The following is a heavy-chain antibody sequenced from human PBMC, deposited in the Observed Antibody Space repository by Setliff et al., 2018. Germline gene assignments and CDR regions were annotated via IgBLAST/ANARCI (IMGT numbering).Heavy chain of an antibody. CDR2: IYYRGDT. J-gene: IGHJ4*02. CDR1: GGSISSGVYY. CDR3: ARDRSYYASGSFTKWFDY. V-gene: IGHV4-39*07. D-gene: IGHD3-10*01. Sequence: SETLSLTCTVSGGSISSGVYYWAWIRLPPGKGLEWIGRIYYRGDTYYNASLKSRVTMSVDTSKNQFSLKLNSVTAADTATYYCARDRSYYASGSFTKWFDYWGQGALVTVSS.